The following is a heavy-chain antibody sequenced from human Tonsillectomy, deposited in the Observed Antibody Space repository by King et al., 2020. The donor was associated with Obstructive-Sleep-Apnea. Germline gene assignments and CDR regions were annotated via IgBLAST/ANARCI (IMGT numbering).Heavy chain of an antibody. V-gene: IGHV3-23*04. J-gene: IGHJ5*02. D-gene: IGHD2-2*01. CDR3: AKDRDSTSWGCWFDP. Sequence: VQLVESGGGLVQPGGSLRLSCAASGFTFSSYAMSWFRQAPVKGLEWGSAISGSGVRAYYADSVKGRFTISRDNSKNTLYLQMNSLRAEDTAVYYCAKDRDSTSWGCWFDPWGQGTLVTVSS. CDR1: GFTFSSYA. CDR2: ISGSGVRA.